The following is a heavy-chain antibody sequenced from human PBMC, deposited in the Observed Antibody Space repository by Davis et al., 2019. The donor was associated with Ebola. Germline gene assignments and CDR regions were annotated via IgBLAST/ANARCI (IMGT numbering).Heavy chain of an antibody. CDR2: MNGRGSLK. Sequence: PGGSLRLSCVVSGFDFDNSWMTWVRQAPGKGLAWVANMNGRGSLKNYVDSVKGRFTISRDNAQKSLYLEMNSLRVEDTATYYCARYCHYPDCSYFDCWGQGTMVAVSS. V-gene: IGHV3-7*03. CDR1: GFDFDNSW. CDR3: ARYCHYPDCSYFDC. J-gene: IGHJ4*02. D-gene: IGHD3-16*01.